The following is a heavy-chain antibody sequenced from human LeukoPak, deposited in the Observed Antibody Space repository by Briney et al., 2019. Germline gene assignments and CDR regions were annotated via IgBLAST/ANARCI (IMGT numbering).Heavy chain of an antibody. Sequence: ASVKVSCKASGYSFTSYYIHWVRQAPGQGLEWMGIINPSGGRTTYAQKFQGRVTMTRDTSTSTLYMELSSLRSDDTAVYYCAREWSWFGDHEGYFDYWGQGTLVTVSS. D-gene: IGHD3-10*01. V-gene: IGHV1-46*01. CDR3: AREWSWFGDHEGYFDY. CDR1: GYSFTSYY. CDR2: INPSGGRT. J-gene: IGHJ4*02.